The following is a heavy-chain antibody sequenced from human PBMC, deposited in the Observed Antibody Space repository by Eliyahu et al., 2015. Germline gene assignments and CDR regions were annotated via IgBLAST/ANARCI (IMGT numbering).Heavy chain of an antibody. D-gene: IGHD7-27*01. V-gene: IGHV3-48*02. Sequence: EVQXVESGGGLVQPGGSLRXXXAASGFTFSSYSMNWXRQAPGKGLEWLSHISPSSGNINYAGSVKGRFTISRDNAQNSLYLQMNGLRDEDTAVYYCARDNNWGFDYWGQGTLVTASS. CDR2: ISPSSGNI. CDR1: GFTFSSYS. J-gene: IGHJ4*02. CDR3: ARDNNWGFDY.